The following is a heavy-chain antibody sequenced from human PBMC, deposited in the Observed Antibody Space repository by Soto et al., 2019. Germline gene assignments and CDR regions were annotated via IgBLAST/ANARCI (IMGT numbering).Heavy chain of an antibody. CDR2: ISGNTANT. V-gene: IGHV1-18*01. Sequence: ASVKVSCKASGGTFSSYTITWIRQAPGQGLEWMGWISGNTANTHYAQKFQGRVTMTTETSTSTAFMELRSLRSDDTAVYYCARTWLVRSHYFDSWGQGTLVTVSS. D-gene: IGHD6-19*01. CDR1: GGTFSSYT. J-gene: IGHJ4*02. CDR3: ARTWLVRSHYFDS.